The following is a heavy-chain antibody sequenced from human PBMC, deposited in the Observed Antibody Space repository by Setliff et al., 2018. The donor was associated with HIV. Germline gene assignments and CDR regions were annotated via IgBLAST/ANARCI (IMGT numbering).Heavy chain of an antibody. V-gene: IGHV4-39*07. Sequence: KPSETLSLTCTVSGGSVSSRGYYWGWIRQPPGKGPEWIANILYGGITYYSPSLTSRVTISVDTSKNQFSLKVTSVTAADTAVYYCARVPGRDYYDTSGDFDYWGLGTLVTVSS. CDR1: GGSVSSRGYY. D-gene: IGHD3-22*01. CDR3: ARVPGRDYYDTSGDFDY. J-gene: IGHJ4*02. CDR2: ILYGGIT.